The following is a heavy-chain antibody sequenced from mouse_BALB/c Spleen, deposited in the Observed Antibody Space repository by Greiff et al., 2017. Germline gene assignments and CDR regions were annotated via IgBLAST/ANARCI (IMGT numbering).Heavy chain of an antibody. CDR3: ARSTNAMDY. D-gene: IGHD2-1*01. V-gene: IGHV1S56*01. CDR2: IYPGDGST. Sequence: VQLQQSGAELVKPGALVKISCKASGYTFTSYDINWVKQRPGQGLEWIGWIYPGDGSTKYNEKFKGKATLTADKSSSTAYMQLSSLTSENSAVYFCARSTNAMDYWGQGTSVTVSS. J-gene: IGHJ4*01. CDR1: GYTFTSYD.